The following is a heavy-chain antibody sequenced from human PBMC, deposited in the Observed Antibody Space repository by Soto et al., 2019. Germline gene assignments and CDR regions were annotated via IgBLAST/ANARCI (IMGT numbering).Heavy chain of an antibody. V-gene: IGHV3-21*01. Sequence: EVQLVESGGGLVKPGGSLRLSCAASGFTFSSYSMNWVRQAPGKGLEWVSSISSSSSYIYYADSVKGRFTISRDNAKNSLYLQMNSLRAEDTAVYYCARNADYCSGGSCYRTGYDYYGMDVWGQGTTVTVSS. D-gene: IGHD2-15*01. CDR2: ISSSSSYI. CDR1: GFTFSSYS. CDR3: ARNADYCSGGSCYRTGYDYYGMDV. J-gene: IGHJ6*02.